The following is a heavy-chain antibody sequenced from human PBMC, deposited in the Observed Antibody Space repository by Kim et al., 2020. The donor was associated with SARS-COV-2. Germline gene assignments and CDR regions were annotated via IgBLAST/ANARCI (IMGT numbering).Heavy chain of an antibody. J-gene: IGHJ6*02. Sequence: SETLSLTCTVSGGSISSGGYYWSWIRQHPGKGLEWIGYIYYSGSTYYNPSLKSRITISVDTSKNQFSLKLSSVTAADTAVYYCAREGVTYYYDSSGSNAPDYGMDVWGQGTTVTVSS. CDR2: IYYSGST. CDR3: AREGVTYYYDSSGSNAPDYGMDV. CDR1: GGSISSGGYY. D-gene: IGHD3-22*01. V-gene: IGHV4-31*03.